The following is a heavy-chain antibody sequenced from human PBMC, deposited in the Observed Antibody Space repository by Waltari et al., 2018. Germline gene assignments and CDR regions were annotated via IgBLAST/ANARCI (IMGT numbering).Heavy chain of an antibody. CDR1: GFNFADYA. CDR3: TSPHDSSGYSPGDLDY. V-gene: IGHV3-49*04. J-gene: IGHJ4*02. Sequence: EVQLVESGGGWVQPGRSLRLSCTASGFNFADYAMTWVRQAPGKGLEWVGFIRGKSYGGTTEYASSVKDRFIISRDDSKSIACLQMNNLKIEDTAVYFCTSPHDSSGYSPGDLDYWGQGTLVTVSS. D-gene: IGHD3-22*01. CDR2: IRGKSYGGTT.